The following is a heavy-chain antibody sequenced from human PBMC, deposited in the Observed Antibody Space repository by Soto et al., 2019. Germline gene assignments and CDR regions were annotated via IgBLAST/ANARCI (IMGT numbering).Heavy chain of an antibody. D-gene: IGHD4-17*01. J-gene: IGHJ6*02. CDR2: INPSGGST. CDR1: GYTFTSYY. CDR3: ARDLAYGDYPTYGRDV. V-gene: IGHV1-46*01. Sequence: QVQLVQSGAEVKKPGASVKVSCKASGYTFTSYYMHWVRQAPGQGLEWMGIINPSGGSTSYAQKFQGRVTMTRDTSTSTVYMELSSLRSEDTAVYYCARDLAYGDYPTYGRDVWGQGTTVTVSS.